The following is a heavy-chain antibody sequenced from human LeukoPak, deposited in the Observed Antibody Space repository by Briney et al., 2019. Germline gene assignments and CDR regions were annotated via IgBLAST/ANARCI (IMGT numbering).Heavy chain of an antibody. V-gene: IGHV4-31*03. CDR2: IYYSGST. CDR3: ARWATNWNYVGDWFDP. D-gene: IGHD1-7*01. Sequence: SETLSLTCTVSGGSISSGGYYWSWIRQHPGKGLERIGYIYYSGSTYYNPSLKSRVTISVDTSKNQFSLKLSSVTAADTAVYYCARWATNWNYVGDWFDPWGQGTLVTVSS. CDR1: GGSISSGGYY. J-gene: IGHJ5*02.